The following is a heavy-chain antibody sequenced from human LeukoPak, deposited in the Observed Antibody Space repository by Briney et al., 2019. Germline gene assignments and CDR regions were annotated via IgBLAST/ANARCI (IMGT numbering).Heavy chain of an antibody. D-gene: IGHD4-17*01. CDR2: IIPIFGTA. V-gene: IGHV1-69*13. CDR1: GGTFSSYA. Sequence: ASVKVSCKASGGTFSSYAISWVRQAPGQGLEWMGGIIPIFGTANYAQKFQGRVTITADEYTSTAYMKLSSLRSEDRAVYYCARGSFDYGDYGGLDYWGQGTLVTVSS. J-gene: IGHJ4*02. CDR3: ARGSFDYGDYGGLDY.